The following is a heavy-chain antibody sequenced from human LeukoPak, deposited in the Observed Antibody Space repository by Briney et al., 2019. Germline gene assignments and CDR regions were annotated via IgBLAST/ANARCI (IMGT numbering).Heavy chain of an antibody. D-gene: IGHD5-18*01. CDR3: ARDLTGYSYGYVQNY. CDR1: GGSISSYY. CDR2: IYYSGST. J-gene: IGHJ4*02. V-gene: IGHV4-59*12. Sequence: SETLSLTCTVSGGSISSYYWSWIRQPPGKGLEWIGYIYYSGSTYYNPSLKSRVTISVDTSKNQFSLKLSSVTAADTAVYYCARDLTGYSYGYVQNYWGQGTLVTVSS.